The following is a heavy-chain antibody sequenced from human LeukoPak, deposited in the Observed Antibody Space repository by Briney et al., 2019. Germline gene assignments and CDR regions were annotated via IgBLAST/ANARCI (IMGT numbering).Heavy chain of an antibody. CDR2: VSASGGRT. CDR1: GFTFSSYW. V-gene: IGHV3-23*01. D-gene: IGHD3-9*01. Sequence: GGSLRLSCAASGFTFSSYWMHWVRQAPGKGLEWVSTVSASGGRTYYADSVKGRFTISRDNSENTLSLQMYSLRAEDTAVYYCAKVNYDILTGYYSNFDYWGQGTLVTVSS. CDR3: AKVNYDILTGYYSNFDY. J-gene: IGHJ4*02.